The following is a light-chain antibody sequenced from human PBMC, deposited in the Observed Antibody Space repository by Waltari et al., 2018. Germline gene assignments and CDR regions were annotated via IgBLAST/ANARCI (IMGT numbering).Light chain of an antibody. CDR2: AAS. Sequence: TQLTQSPSSLAASVGDRVTISCRTSQVILGYLAWYQQKPGKAPKLLIYAASNLQSGVPSRFSGSGSGMDFNITISNLQPEDFATYYCQQLKSYPITFGGGTKVEIK. CDR3: QQLKSYPIT. V-gene: IGKV1-9*01. CDR1: QVILGY. J-gene: IGKJ4*01.